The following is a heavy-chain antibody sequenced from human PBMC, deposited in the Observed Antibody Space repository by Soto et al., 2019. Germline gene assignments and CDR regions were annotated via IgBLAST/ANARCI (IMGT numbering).Heavy chain of an antibody. D-gene: IGHD6-6*01. V-gene: IGHV3-30*18. CDR3: AKDRGSIAAQRYYYYGMDV. CDR2: ISYDGSNK. J-gene: IGHJ6*02. CDR1: GFTFSSYG. Sequence: GGSLRLSCAASGFTFSSYGMHWVRQAPGKGLEWVAVISYDGSNKYYADSVKGRFTISRDNSKNTLYLQMNSLRAEDTAVYYCAKDRGSIAAQRYYYYGMDVWGQGTTVTAP.